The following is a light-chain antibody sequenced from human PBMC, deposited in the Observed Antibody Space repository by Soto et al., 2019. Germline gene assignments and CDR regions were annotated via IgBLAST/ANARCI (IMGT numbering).Light chain of an antibody. J-gene: IGKJ4*01. CDR2: ATS. CDR1: QSVGNN. Sequence: ELVLTQSPATLSVSPGDRATLSCRASQSVGNNFAWYQQKPGQAPRLLIFATSTRATGVPARFSGSGYGTEFTLTISSLQSEDFAVYYCQQYGDWPLTFGGGAKVEIE. V-gene: IGKV3-15*01. CDR3: QQYGDWPLT.